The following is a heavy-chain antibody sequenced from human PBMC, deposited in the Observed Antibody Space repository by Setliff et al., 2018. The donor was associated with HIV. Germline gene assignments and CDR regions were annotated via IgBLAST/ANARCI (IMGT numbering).Heavy chain of an antibody. CDR2: IYNNGTP. Sequence: SETLSLTCTVSGGYMSGYYWSWIRQPPGKGLEWIGYIYNNGTPNYNPSLKSRVTISVDTSKNQFSLRLSSVTAADTAVYYCAREPYYDDSIGYWRSDAFDVWGQGTMVTVSS. V-gene: IGHV4-4*08. J-gene: IGHJ3*01. CDR3: AREPYYDDSIGYWRSDAFDV. CDR1: GGYMSGYY. D-gene: IGHD3-22*01.